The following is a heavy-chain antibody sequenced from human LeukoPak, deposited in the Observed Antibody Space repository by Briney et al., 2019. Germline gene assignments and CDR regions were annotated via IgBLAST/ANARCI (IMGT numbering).Heavy chain of an antibody. CDR1: GYSFTSYW. D-gene: IGHD3-9*01. CDR2: IYPGDSDT. J-gene: IGHJ4*02. CDR3: ARIPRYYDILTGYSDY. Sequence: GESLKISCKGSGYSFTSYWIGWVRQMPGKGLEWMGIIYPGDSDTRYSPSFQGQVTISADKSISTAYLQWSSLKASDTAMYYCARIPRYYDILTGYSDYWGQGTLVTVSS. V-gene: IGHV5-51*01.